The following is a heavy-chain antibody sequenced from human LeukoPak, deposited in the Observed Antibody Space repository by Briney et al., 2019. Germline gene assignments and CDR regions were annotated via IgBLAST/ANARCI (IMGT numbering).Heavy chain of an antibody. V-gene: IGHV3-64D*06. CDR1: GFTFSSYA. CDR3: VKTVYGTMVRGVITSPLDY. J-gene: IGHJ4*02. Sequence: GGSLRLSCSASGFTFSSYAMHWVRQAPGRGLEYVSAISSKGGSTYYADSVKGRFTISRDNSKNTLYLQMSSLRAEDTAVYYCVKTVYGTMVRGVITSPLDYWGQGTLVTVSS. CDR2: ISSKGGST. D-gene: IGHD3-10*01.